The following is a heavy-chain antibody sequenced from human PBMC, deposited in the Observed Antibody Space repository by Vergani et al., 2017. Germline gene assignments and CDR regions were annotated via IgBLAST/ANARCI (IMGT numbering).Heavy chain of an antibody. D-gene: IGHD4-17*01. CDR3: ARAAYGHLLATVSYFDY. J-gene: IGHJ4*02. Sequence: QVQLVQSGAEVKKPGASVKVSCKASGYTFTGYYMHWVRQAPGQGLEWMGWINPNSGGTNYAQKFQGRVTMTRDTSISTAYMELSRLRSDDTAVYYCARAAYGHLLATVSYFDYWGQGTLVTVSS. CDR1: GYTFTGYY. CDR2: INPNSGGT. V-gene: IGHV1-2*02.